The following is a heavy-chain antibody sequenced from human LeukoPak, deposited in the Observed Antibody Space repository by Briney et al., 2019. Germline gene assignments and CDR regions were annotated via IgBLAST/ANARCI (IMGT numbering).Heavy chain of an antibody. CDR3: ARFDFWSGSSDY. J-gene: IGHJ4*02. V-gene: IGHV4-39*07. D-gene: IGHD3-3*01. CDR2: INHSGST. CDR1: GGSISTSSYY. Sequence: PSETLSLTCTVSGGSISTSSYYWSWIRQPPGKGLEGIGEINHSGSTNYNPSLKSRVTISVDTSKNQFSLKLSSVTAADTAVYYCARFDFWSGSSDYWGQGTLVTVSS.